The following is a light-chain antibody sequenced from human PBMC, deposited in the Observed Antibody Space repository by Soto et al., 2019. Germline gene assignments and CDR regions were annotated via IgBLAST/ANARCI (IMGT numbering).Light chain of an antibody. V-gene: IGLV7-43*01. CDR3: LLYYGGAQVL. CDR1: AGAVTSAYY. Sequence: QTVVTQEPSLTVSPGGTVTLTCASSAGAVTSAYYTNWLQQKPGQAPRALMYSTSEKHSWTPARFSGSLLGGKAALTLSAAQPEAAADSYCLLYYGGAQVLFGGGTKLTVL. CDR2: STS. J-gene: IGLJ2*01.